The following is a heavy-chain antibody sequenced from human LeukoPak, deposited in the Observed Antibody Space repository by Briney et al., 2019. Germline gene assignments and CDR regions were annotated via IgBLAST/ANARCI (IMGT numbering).Heavy chain of an antibody. Sequence: SETLSLTCAVYGVSFSGYYWSWIRQPPGKGLEWIGEINHSGSTNYNPSLKSRVTISVDAFKNQFSLKLSSVTAADTAVYYCARGPNYLGYWGQGTLVTVSS. J-gene: IGHJ4*02. CDR2: INHSGST. CDR3: ARGPNYLGY. CDR1: GVSFSGYY. V-gene: IGHV4-34*01.